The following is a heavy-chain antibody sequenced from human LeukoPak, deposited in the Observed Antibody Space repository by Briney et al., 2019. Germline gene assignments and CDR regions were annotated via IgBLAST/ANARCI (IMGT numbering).Heavy chain of an antibody. CDR3: AREYCGGDCYSQYYYYGMDV. D-gene: IGHD2-21*02. Sequence: ASVKVSCKASGYTFTSYYMHWVRQAPGQGLEWMGIINPSGGSTSYAQKFQGRVTMTRDTSTSTVYMELSSLRSEDTAVYYCAREYCGGDCYSQYYYYGMDVWGQGTTVTVSS. CDR2: INPSGGST. J-gene: IGHJ6*02. V-gene: IGHV1-46*01. CDR1: GYTFTSYY.